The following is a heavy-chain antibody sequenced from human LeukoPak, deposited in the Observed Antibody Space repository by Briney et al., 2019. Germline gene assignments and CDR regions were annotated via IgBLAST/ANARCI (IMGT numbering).Heavy chain of an antibody. J-gene: IGHJ4*02. Sequence: GGSLKLSCAASGFTFSSYSMNWVRQAPGKGLEWVSSISSSSSYIYYADSVKGRFTISRDNAKNSLYLQMNSLRAEDTAVYYCATRGYSYGRAIDYWGQGTLVTVSS. D-gene: IGHD5-18*01. CDR3: ATRGYSYGRAIDY. CDR1: GFTFSSYS. CDR2: ISSSSSYI. V-gene: IGHV3-21*01.